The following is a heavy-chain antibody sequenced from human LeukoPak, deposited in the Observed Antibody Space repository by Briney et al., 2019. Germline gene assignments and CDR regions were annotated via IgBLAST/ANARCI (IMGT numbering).Heavy chain of an antibody. CDR1: GFTFSSYG. V-gene: IGHV3-21*01. D-gene: IGHD2-15*01. Sequence: PGGSLRLSCAASGFTFSSYGMHWVRQAPGKGLEWVSSISSSSSYIYYADSVKGRFIISRDNAKNSLYLQMNSLRAEDTAVYYCARVSDCSGGSCYQFDYWGQGTLVTVSS. CDR2: ISSSSSYI. CDR3: ARVSDCSGGSCYQFDY. J-gene: IGHJ4*02.